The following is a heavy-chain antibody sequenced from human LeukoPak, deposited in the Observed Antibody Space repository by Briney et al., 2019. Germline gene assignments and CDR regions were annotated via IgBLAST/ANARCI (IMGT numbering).Heavy chain of an antibody. Sequence: GASVKVSCKASGYTFTGYYMHWVRQAPGQGLEWMGWINPNSGGTYYAQKFQGRVTMTRDTSISTAYMELSRLRSDDTAVYYCARGTTRFGELFVWGQGTLVTVSS. CDR3: ARGTTRFGELFV. CDR1: GYTFTGYY. CDR2: INPNSGGT. V-gene: IGHV1-2*02. J-gene: IGHJ4*02. D-gene: IGHD3-10*01.